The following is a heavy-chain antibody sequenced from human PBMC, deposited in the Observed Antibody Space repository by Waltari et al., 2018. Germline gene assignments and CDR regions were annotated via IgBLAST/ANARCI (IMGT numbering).Heavy chain of an antibody. Sequence: QVQLQESGPGLVKPSETLSLTCAVSGYSISSGYYWGWIRQPPGKGLEWIGSIYHRGSTYYNPYLKSRVTISVDTSKNQFSLKLSSVTAADTAVYYCARVGRDGYNYDYWGQGTLVTVSS. D-gene: IGHD5-12*01. V-gene: IGHV4-38-2*01. J-gene: IGHJ4*02. CDR2: IYHRGST. CDR3: ARVGRDGYNYDY. CDR1: GYSISSGYY.